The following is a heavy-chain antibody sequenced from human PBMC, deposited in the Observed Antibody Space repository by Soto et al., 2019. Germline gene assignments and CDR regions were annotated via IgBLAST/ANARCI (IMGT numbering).Heavy chain of an antibody. CDR2: IYHSGST. CDR1: GGSIGSGGYS. Sequence: QLQLQESGSGLVKPSQTLSLTCAVSGGSIGSGGYSWSWIRQPPGKGLEWIGYIYHSGSTYYNPSLKSRVTISVDRSKNQFSLKLSSVTAADTAVYYCARGHDYSNGYFGYWGQGTLVTVSS. V-gene: IGHV4-30-2*01. J-gene: IGHJ4*02. D-gene: IGHD4-4*01. CDR3: ARGHDYSNGYFGY.